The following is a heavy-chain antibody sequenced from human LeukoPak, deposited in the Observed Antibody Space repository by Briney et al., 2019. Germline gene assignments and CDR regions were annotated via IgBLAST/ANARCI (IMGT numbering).Heavy chain of an antibody. J-gene: IGHJ4*02. D-gene: IGHD4-11*01. CDR1: GYTFTDYG. Sequence: EASVTVSCKASGYTFTDYGVTWVRQAPGQGLEWMGWVSPNTGNTNYAQKFQSRVTITTDTSTTTAYMELKSLTSDDTAVYYCARGRRTTIPKYWGQGTRVTVSS. V-gene: IGHV1-18*04. CDR3: ARGRRTTIPKY. CDR2: VSPNTGNT.